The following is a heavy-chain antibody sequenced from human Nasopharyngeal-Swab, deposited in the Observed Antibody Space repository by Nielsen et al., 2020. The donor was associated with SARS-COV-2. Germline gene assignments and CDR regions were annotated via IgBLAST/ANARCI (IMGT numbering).Heavy chain of an antibody. CDR2: INPSGGST. V-gene: IGHV1-46*01. CDR1: GYTFTSSY. J-gene: IGHJ4*02. Sequence: ASVNVSCKASGYTFTSSYMHWVRQAPGQGLEWMGIINPSGGSTSYAQKFQGRVTMTRDTSTSTVYMELSSLRSEDTAVYYCARDGAAAAADYWGQGTLVTVSS. CDR3: ARDGAAAAADY. D-gene: IGHD6-13*01.